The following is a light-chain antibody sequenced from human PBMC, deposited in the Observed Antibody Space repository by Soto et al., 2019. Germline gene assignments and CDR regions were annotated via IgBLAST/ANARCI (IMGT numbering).Light chain of an antibody. Sequence: QSVLTQPPSASGSPGQSVTISCTGTSSDVGYYNYVSWYQQHPGKAPKLMIYDVSKRPSGVPNRFSGSKSGNTASLTISGLQAEDEADYYCSSYTSSSTQVFGNGTKVTVL. CDR1: SSDVGYYNY. V-gene: IGLV2-14*01. CDR3: SSYTSSSTQV. CDR2: DVS. J-gene: IGLJ1*01.